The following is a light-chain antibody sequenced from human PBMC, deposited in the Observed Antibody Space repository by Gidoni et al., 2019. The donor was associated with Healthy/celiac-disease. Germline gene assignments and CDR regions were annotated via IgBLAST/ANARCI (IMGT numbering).Light chain of an antibody. CDR1: SSTIGAGYD. V-gene: IGLV1-40*01. Sequence: QSLLTQPPPLSGAPGQRVTISCTGSSSTIGAGYDVHWYQQLPGTAPKLLIYGNSNRPSGVPDRFSGSKSGTSASLAITGLQAEDEADYYCQSYDSSLSAVVFGGGTKLTVL. CDR3: QSYDSSLSAVV. J-gene: IGLJ2*01. CDR2: GNS.